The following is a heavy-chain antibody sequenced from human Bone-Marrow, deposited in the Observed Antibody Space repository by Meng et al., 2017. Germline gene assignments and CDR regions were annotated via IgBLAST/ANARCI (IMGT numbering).Heavy chain of an antibody. CDR3: ARALSSGYVDY. J-gene: IGHJ4*02. D-gene: IGHD3-22*01. CDR1: GFTFSSYA. Sequence: QVQWVVCGGGVVQPGRSLRLSCAASGFTFSSYAMHWVRQAPGKGLEWVAVISYDGSNKYYADSVKGRFTISRDNSKNTLYLQMNSLRAEDTAVYYCARALSSGYVDYWGQGTLVTVSS. V-gene: IGHV3-30*01. CDR2: ISYDGSNK.